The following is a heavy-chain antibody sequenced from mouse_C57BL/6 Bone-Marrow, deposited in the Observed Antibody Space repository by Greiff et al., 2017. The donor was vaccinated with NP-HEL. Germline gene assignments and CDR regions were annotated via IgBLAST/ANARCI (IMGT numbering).Heavy chain of an antibody. CDR3: ARHLRGAMDY. V-gene: IGHV5-6*01. Sequence: EVMLVESGGDLVKPGGSLKLSCAASGFTFSSYGMSWVRHTPDKRLEWVATISSGGSYTYYPDSVKGRFTISRDNAKNTLYLQMSSLKAEDTAMYYCARHLRGAMDYWGQGTSVTVSS. D-gene: IGHD3-2*02. CDR1: GFTFSSYG. J-gene: IGHJ4*01. CDR2: ISSGGSYT.